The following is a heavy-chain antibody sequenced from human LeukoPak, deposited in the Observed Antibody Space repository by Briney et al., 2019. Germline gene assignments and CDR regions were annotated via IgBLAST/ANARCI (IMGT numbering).Heavy chain of an antibody. V-gene: IGHV3-33*01. CDR1: GFTFSSYG. CDR3: ARSYGDPEVYYYGMDV. J-gene: IGHJ6*02. Sequence: PGRSLRLSCAASGFTFSSYGMHWVRQAPGKGLEWVAVIWYDGSNKYYADSVKGRFTISRDNSKNTLYLQMNSLRAEDTAVYYCARSYGDPEVYYYGMDVWGQGTTVTVSS. D-gene: IGHD4-17*01. CDR2: IWYDGSNK.